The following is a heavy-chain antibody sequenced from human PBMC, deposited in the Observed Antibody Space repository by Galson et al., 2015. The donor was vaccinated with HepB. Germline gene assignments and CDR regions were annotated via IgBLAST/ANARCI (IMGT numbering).Heavy chain of an antibody. CDR1: EFAFRNYA. V-gene: IGHV3-23*01. CDR2: ISGSGGAT. CDR3: ATITMMMVVINP. Sequence: SLRLSCAASEFAFRNYAMSWVRQAPGEGLEWVSSISGSGGATYYADSVKDRFTISRDNSKNTLYLQMNSLTAADTAVYFCATITMMMVVINPWGQGTLVTVSS. D-gene: IGHD3-22*01. J-gene: IGHJ4*02.